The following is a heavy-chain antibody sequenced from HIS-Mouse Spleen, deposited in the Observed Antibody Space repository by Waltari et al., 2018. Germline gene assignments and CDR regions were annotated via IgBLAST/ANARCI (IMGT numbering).Heavy chain of an antibody. Sequence: QAPLVECGGGVVRPGRSLSLSCVASGFTFSSHGMHWVRQAPGKGLEWVAVISYDGSNKYYADSVKGRFTISRDNSKNTLYLQMNSLRAEDTAVYYCAKDKHHAFDYWGQGTLVTVSS. V-gene: IGHV3-30*18. CDR1: GFTFSSHG. CDR3: AKDKHHAFDY. CDR2: ISYDGSNK. J-gene: IGHJ4*02.